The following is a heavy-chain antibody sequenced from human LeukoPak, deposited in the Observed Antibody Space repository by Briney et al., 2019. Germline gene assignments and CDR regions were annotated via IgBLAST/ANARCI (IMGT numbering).Heavy chain of an antibody. D-gene: IGHD4-17*01. J-gene: IGHJ3*02. CDR3: AKDLKETVTTTTDAFDI. CDR2: ISSSGGST. V-gene: IGHV3-23*01. Sequence: PGGSLRLSCAASGFTFSSYAMSWVRQAPGKGLEWVSAISSSGGSTYYADSVKGRFTTSRDNSKNTLYLQMNSLRAEDTAVYYCAKDLKETVTTTTDAFDIWGQGTMVTVSS. CDR1: GFTFSSYA.